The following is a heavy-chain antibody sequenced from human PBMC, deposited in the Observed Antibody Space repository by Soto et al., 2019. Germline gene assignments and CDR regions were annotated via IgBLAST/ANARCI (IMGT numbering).Heavy chain of an antibody. Sequence: SVKVSCKASGGTFSSYAISWVRQAPGQGLEWMGGIIPILGTANYAQKFQGRVTITADESTSTAYMELSSLRSEDTAVYYCARDYYGSGSLLYNWFDPWGQGTLVTVSS. V-gene: IGHV1-69*13. CDR3: ARDYYGSGSLLYNWFDP. D-gene: IGHD3-10*01. J-gene: IGHJ5*02. CDR2: IIPILGTA. CDR1: GGTFSSYA.